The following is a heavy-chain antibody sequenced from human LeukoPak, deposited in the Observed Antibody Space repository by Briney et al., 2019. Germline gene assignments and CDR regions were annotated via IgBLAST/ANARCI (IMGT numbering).Heavy chain of an antibody. J-gene: IGHJ5*02. CDR3: ARLQMVRGARGWSDP. D-gene: IGHD3-10*01. V-gene: IGHV4-4*09. Sequence: SETLSLTCSVSGGSITSYYWNWVRQPPGKGLEWIGCFYSSGTTNYNPSLKSRVSISLDTSKNQLSLKLDSVTAVDTAVYYCARLQMVRGARGWSDPWGQGTLVTVSS. CDR1: GGSITSYY. CDR2: FYSSGTT.